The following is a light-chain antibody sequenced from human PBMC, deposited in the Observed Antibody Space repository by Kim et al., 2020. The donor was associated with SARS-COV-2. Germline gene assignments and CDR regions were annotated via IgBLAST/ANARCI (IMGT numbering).Light chain of an antibody. CDR3: QQYTYWWT. V-gene: IGKV3-15*01. J-gene: IGKJ1*01. Sequence: EVVMTQSPATLSVSPGERATLSCKASQDIGSNLAWYQQKPGQAPRLLIYGASTRAAGIPARFSGRASGTEFSFTISSLQSEDFAVYYCQQYTYWWTFGQGTKVDIK. CDR1: QDIGSN. CDR2: GAS.